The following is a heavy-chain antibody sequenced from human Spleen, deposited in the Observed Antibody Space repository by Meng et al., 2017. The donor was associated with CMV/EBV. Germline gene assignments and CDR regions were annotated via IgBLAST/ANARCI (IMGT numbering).Heavy chain of an antibody. CDR2: ISSSRSYI. CDR3: ARVSGSSSWVWYFDY. Sequence: GESLKISCAASGFTFSSYSMNRVRQAPGKGLEWVSSISSSRSYIHYADSVKGRFTISRDNAKNSLYLQMNSLRAEDTAVYYCARVSGSSSWVWYFDYWGQGTLVTVSS. J-gene: IGHJ4*02. CDR1: GFTFSSYS. D-gene: IGHD6-6*01. V-gene: IGHV3-21*01.